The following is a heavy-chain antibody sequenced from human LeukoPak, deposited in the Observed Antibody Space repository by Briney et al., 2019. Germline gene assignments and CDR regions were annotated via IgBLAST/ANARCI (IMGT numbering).Heavy chain of an antibody. J-gene: IGHJ3*02. D-gene: IGHD6-13*01. CDR1: GYTFTSYD. CDR2: MNPNSGNT. CDR3: ASASSSWLDAFDI. V-gene: IGHV1-8*01. Sequence: ASVNVSCKASGYTFTSYDINWVRQATGQGLEWMGWMNPNSGNTGYAQKFQGRVTMTRNTSISTAYMELSSLRSEDTAVYYCASASSSWLDAFDIWGQGTMVTVSS.